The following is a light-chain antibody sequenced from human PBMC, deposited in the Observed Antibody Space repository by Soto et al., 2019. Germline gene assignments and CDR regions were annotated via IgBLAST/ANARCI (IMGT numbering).Light chain of an antibody. J-gene: IGLJ3*02. CDR2: DNN. CDR3: GTPACSLSTVV. CDR1: SSNIGDNS. V-gene: IGLV1-51*01. Sequence: QSVLTQPPSVSAAPGQTVTISCSGSSSNIGDNSVSWYQQLPGTAPKLLIYDNNKRPSGIPGRVSGSKSGTSATLGLTGLQPQDEADSHCGTPACSLSTVVFGGGTKLTVL.